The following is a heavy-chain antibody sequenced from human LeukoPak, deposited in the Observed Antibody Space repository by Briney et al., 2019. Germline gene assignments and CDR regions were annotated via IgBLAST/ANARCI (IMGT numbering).Heavy chain of an antibody. CDR3: VRGSSGTAVRGISWAWFDP. Sequence: PGRSLRLSCAASGFTFSSYWMSWVRQAPGKGLEWVANIKPDGSETYYVDSVKGRFTISRDNAKNSLYLQMNSLRPEDTAVYYCVRGSSGTAVRGISWAWFDPWGQGTLVTVSS. CDR2: IKPDGSET. V-gene: IGHV3-7*05. D-gene: IGHD3-10*01. CDR1: GFTFSSYW. J-gene: IGHJ5*02.